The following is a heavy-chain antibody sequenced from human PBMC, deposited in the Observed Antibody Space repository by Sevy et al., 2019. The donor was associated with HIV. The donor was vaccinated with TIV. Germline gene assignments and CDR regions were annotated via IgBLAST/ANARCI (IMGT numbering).Heavy chain of an antibody. D-gene: IGHD1-26*01. J-gene: IGHJ6*02. CDR2: ISYDGSNK. V-gene: IGHV3-30*18. Sequence: GGSLRLSCAASGFTFSSYGMHWVRQAPGKGLEWEAVISYDGSNKYYADSVKGRFTISRDNSKNTLYLQMNSLRAEDPAVYYCANDLGVGVGVTSGFYYYYGMDVWGQGTTVTVSS. CDR1: GFTFSSYG. CDR3: ANDLGVGVGVTSGFYYYYGMDV.